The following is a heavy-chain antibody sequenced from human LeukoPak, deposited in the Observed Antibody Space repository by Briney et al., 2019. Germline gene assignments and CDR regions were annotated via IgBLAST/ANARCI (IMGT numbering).Heavy chain of an antibody. D-gene: IGHD3-10*01. CDR1: GFTFSSYW. V-gene: IGHV3-7*01. J-gene: IGHJ5*02. CDR3: ARNSYGSGSHDH. Sequence: PGGSLRLSCAASGFTFSSYWMSWIRQAPGKGLEWVANIKEDGTEKYYVDSVKGRFTISRDNAKISLYLQMTSLSVEDTGVYYCARNSYGSGSHDHWGQGTLVTVSS. CDR2: IKEDGTEK.